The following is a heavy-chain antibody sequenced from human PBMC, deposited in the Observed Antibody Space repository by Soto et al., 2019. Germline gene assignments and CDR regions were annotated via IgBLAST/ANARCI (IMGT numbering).Heavy chain of an antibody. CDR3: ARETAYDFWSGYYAYGSGNWFDP. D-gene: IGHD3-3*01. V-gene: IGHV1-69*13. Sequence: GASVKVSCEASGGTFSSYAISCVRQAPGQGLEWMGGIIPIFGTANYAQKFQGRVTITADESTSTAYMELSSLRSEDTAVYYCARETAYDFWSGYYAYGSGNWFDPWGQGTLVTVSS. CDR1: GGTFSSYA. J-gene: IGHJ5*02. CDR2: IIPIFGTA.